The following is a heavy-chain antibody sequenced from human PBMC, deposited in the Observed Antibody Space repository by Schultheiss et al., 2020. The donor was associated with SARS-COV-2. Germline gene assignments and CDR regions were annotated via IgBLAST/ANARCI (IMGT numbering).Heavy chain of an antibody. J-gene: IGHJ5*02. CDR1: GFTFSDYT. Sequence: GGSLRLSCTASGFTFSDYTINWVRQAPGKGLEWVAVISYDGRNKYYADSVKGRFTISRDNSKNTLYLQMNSLRAEDTAVYYCAKMAQWLANWFDPWGQGTLVTVSS. CDR2: ISYDGRNK. CDR3: AKMAQWLANWFDP. V-gene: IGHV3-30*18. D-gene: IGHD6-19*01.